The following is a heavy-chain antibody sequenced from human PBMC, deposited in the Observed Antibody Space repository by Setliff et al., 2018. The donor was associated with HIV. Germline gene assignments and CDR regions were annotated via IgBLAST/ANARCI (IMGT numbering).Heavy chain of an antibody. CDR3: AKDYTATFWEYNWYDV. V-gene: IGHV3-23*01. CDR2: ISGSGDST. Sequence: PGGSLRLSCAASGFTFSTFWMTWVRQAPGKGLEWVAGISGSGDSTYYAESVKGRFIISRDNSKDTLSLQLNNVRAEDTAVYFCAKDYTATFWEYNWYDVWGQGTLVTVSS. CDR1: GFTFSTFW. D-gene: IGHD3-3*01. J-gene: IGHJ5*02.